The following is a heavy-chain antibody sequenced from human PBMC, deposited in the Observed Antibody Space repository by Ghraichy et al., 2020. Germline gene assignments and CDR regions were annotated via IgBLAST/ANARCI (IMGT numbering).Heavy chain of an antibody. D-gene: IGHD5-18*01. J-gene: IGHJ6*02. V-gene: IGHV1-8*01. CDR3: ARGMDTAMGDYYYYYYGMDV. CDR1: GYTFTSYD. CDR2: MNPNSGNT. Sequence: ASVKVSCKASGYTFTSYDINWVRQATGQGLEWMGWMNPNSGNTGYAQKFQGRVTMTRNTSISTAYMELSSLRSEDTAVYYCARGMDTAMGDYYYYYYGMDVWGQGTTVTVSS.